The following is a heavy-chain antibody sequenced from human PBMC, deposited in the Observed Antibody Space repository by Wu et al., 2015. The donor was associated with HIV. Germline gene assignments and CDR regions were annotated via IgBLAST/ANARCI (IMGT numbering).Heavy chain of an antibody. J-gene: IGHJ4*02. D-gene: IGHD3-22*01. CDR1: GYMFTSYG. Sequence: QVQLVQSGGEVKKTGASVKVSCKASGYMFTSYGVGWVRQARGQGLEWMGSISGYNGNTNYVQKFQGRVTMTIDTSTSTAYMELRSLRSDDTAVYYCARGGGPDSSGYYEEGYFDYWGQGTLVTVSS. CDR2: ISGYNGNT. V-gene: IGHV1-18*01. CDR3: ARGGGPDSSGYYEEGYFDY.